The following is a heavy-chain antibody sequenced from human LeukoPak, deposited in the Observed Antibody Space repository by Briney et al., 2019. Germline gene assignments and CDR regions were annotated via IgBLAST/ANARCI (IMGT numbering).Heavy chain of an antibody. Sequence: GGSLRLSCAASGFTVSSNYMSWVRQAPGKGLEWVSVIYRGGSTYYADSVKGRFTISRDNSENTLYFQMNSLRVEDTAVYYCVTHNWNDWGQGTLVTVSS. CDR2: IYRGGST. D-gene: IGHD1-20*01. J-gene: IGHJ4*02. CDR1: GFTVSSNY. CDR3: VTHNWND. V-gene: IGHV3-53*01.